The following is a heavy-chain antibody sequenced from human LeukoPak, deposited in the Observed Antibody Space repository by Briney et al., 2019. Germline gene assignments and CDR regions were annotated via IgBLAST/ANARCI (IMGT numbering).Heavy chain of an antibody. CDR3: ARHVYGGNSGFDY. J-gene: IGHJ4*02. CDR2: IYYSGST. D-gene: IGHD4-23*01. CDR1: GGSISSYY. Sequence: SETLSLTCTVSGGSISSYYWSWIRQPPGKGLEWIGYIYYSGSTSYNPSLKSRVTISGDTSKNQFSLKLSSVTAADTAAYYCARHVYGGNSGFDYWGQGTLVTVSS. V-gene: IGHV4-59*08.